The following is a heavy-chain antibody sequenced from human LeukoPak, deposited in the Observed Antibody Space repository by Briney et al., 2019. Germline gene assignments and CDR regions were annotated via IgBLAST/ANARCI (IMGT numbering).Heavy chain of an antibody. V-gene: IGHV1-18*01. CDR2: ISTYNGNT. D-gene: IGHD2-15*01. J-gene: IGHJ4*02. Sequence: ASVKVSCKASGYTFTSYGISWVRPAPGQGLEWMGWISTYNGNTNYAQKLQGRVTMTTDTSTSTAYMELRSLRSDDTAVYYCARDTCSGGSCYLGNYWGQGTLVTVSS. CDR3: ARDTCSGGSCYLGNY. CDR1: GYTFTSYG.